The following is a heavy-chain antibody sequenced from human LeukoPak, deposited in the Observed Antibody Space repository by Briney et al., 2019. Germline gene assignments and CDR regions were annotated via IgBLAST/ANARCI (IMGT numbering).Heavy chain of an antibody. D-gene: IGHD4-17*01. CDR1: GFTFSSYA. Sequence: GGSLRLSCAASGFTFSSYAMHWVRQAPGKGLEWVVVVSYDGSNIYYADSVKGRFTISRDNSKNTLYLQMNSLRPEDTAVYYCARDRHDYGSYFDYWGQGTLVTVSS. CDR2: VSYDGSNI. CDR3: ARDRHDYGSYFDY. J-gene: IGHJ4*02. V-gene: IGHV3-30-3*01.